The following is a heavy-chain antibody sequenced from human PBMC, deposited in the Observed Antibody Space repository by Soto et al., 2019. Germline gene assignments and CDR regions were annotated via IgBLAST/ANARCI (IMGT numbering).Heavy chain of an antibody. CDR1: GGSISSGGYY. J-gene: IGHJ4*02. CDR2: IYYSGST. D-gene: IGHD5-18*01. V-gene: IGHV4-31*03. CDR3: ARSLSVDTAMVYGY. Sequence: QVQLQESGPGLMKPSQTLSLTCTVSGGSISSGGYYWSWIRQHPGKGLEWIGYIYYSGSTYYNPSLKSRVTISVDTSKNQFSLKLSSVTAADTAVYYCARSLSVDTAMVYGYWGQGTLVTVSS.